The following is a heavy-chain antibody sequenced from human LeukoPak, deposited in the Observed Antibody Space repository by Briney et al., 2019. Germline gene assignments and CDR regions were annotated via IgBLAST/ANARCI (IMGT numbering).Heavy chain of an antibody. Sequence: GASVKVSCKASGYTFTTYNINWVRQAPGQGLEWMGWISGYNGNTNYAQKLQGRVTMTTDTSTSTAYMELRSLKSDDTAVYYCASLKNYYDSSGYLVTDAFDIWSQGTMVTVSS. CDR3: ASLKNYYDSSGYLVTDAFDI. D-gene: IGHD3-22*01. J-gene: IGHJ3*02. V-gene: IGHV1-18*01. CDR2: ISGYNGNT. CDR1: GYTFTTYN.